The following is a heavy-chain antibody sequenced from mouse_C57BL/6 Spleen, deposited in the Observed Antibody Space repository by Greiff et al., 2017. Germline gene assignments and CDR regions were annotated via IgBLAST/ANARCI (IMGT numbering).Heavy chain of an antibody. CDR3: AREGTAQAMDY. Sequence: QVPLQQPGAELVKPGASVKMSCKASGYTFTSYWLTWVKQRPGQGLEWIGDIYPGSGSTNYNEKFKSKATLPVDTSASTAYMQLSSLTSEDSAVYYCAREGTAQAMDYWGQGTSVTVSS. J-gene: IGHJ4*01. CDR1: GYTFTSYW. D-gene: IGHD3-2*02. CDR2: IYPGSGST. V-gene: IGHV1-55*01.